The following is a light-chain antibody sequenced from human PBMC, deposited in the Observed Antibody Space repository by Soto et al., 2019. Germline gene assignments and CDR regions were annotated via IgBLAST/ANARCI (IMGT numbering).Light chain of an antibody. Sequence: DIQMTQSPSSLSASVGDRVTITCRASQTISIDLNWYQQKPGKVPTLLISATSTLQSGVPSRFVGSGSGTDFTLTISSLQPEDFATYYCQQSHSTPTFGQGTKVDIK. CDR3: QQSHSTPT. V-gene: IGKV1-39*01. CDR1: QTISID. CDR2: ATS. J-gene: IGKJ1*01.